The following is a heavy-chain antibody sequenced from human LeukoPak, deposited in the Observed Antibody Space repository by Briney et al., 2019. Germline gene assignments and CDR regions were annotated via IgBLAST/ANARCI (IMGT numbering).Heavy chain of an antibody. CDR1: GYTLSDYY. V-gene: IGHV1-2*02. Sequence: ASVKVSCKASGYTLSDYYIHWVRQAPGQGPEWMGWINPNSGGTDYAQKFQGRVTLTRDTSISTAYMELNSLTSDDTAIYYCARDRGLPAAIGPRLYYFYMDVWGKGTTVTVSS. CDR3: ARDRGLPAAIGPRLYYFYMDV. J-gene: IGHJ6*03. CDR2: INPNSGGT. D-gene: IGHD2-2*01.